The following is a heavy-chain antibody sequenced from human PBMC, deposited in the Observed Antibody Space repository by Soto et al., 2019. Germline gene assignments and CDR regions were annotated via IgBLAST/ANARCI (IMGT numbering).Heavy chain of an antibody. CDR2: IWYDGSNK. CDR1: GFTFSSYG. Sequence: GGSLILSCAASGFTFSSYGMHWVRQAPGKGLEWVAVIWYDGSNKYYADSVKGRFTISRDNSKNTLYLQMNSLRAEDTAVYYCATTDCSSTSCYSEYYFDYWGQGTLVTVSS. V-gene: IGHV3-33*08. D-gene: IGHD2-2*01. J-gene: IGHJ4*02. CDR3: ATTDCSSTSCYSEYYFDY.